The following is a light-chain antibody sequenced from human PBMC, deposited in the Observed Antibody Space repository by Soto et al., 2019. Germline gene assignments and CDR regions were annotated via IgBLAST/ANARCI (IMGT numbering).Light chain of an antibody. Sequence: QSALTQPASVSGSPGQSITISCTGTSSDVGSYNLVSWYQQHPGNSPKLMICEGSKRPSGVSDRFSGSKSGNTASLTISGLQAEDEADYYCCSYADSTTYVFGTGTKLTVL. CDR1: SSDVGSYNL. V-gene: IGLV2-23*01. CDR3: CSYADSTTYV. J-gene: IGLJ1*01. CDR2: EGS.